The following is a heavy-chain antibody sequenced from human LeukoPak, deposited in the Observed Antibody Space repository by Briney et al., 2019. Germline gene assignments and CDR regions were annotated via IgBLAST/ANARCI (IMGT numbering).Heavy chain of an antibody. Sequence: PSETLSLTCTVSGGSISSGDYYWSWIRQPPGKGLEWIGYIYYSGSTYYNPSLKSRVTISVDTSKNQFSLKLSSVTAADTAVYYCARLKYSSSSIDYWGQGTLVTVSS. CDR2: IYYSGST. J-gene: IGHJ4*02. D-gene: IGHD6-6*01. CDR1: GGSISSGDYY. V-gene: IGHV4-30-4*01. CDR3: ARLKYSSSSIDY.